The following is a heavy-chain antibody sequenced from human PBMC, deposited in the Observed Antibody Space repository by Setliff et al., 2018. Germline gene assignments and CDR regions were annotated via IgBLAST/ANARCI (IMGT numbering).Heavy chain of an antibody. V-gene: IGHV3-21*01. CDR3: ARGLHYLPVGDS. CDR1: GLPFSNSN. Sequence: GGSLRLSCVASGLPFSNSNMNWVRQAPGEGLEWVSSISSISNYIYYADSVKGRFTISRDNAKNSLFLQMNNLRAEDAALYYCARGLHYLPVGDSWGQGTLVTVSS. CDR2: ISSISNYI. D-gene: IGHD2-21*02. J-gene: IGHJ4*02.